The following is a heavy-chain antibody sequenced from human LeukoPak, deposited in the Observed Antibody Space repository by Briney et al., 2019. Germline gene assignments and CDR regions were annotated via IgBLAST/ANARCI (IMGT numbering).Heavy chain of an antibody. J-gene: IGHJ4*02. Sequence: GGSLRLSCAASGFTVSSNYMGWVRQAPGKGLEWVSVIYSGGSTYYADSVKGRFTISRDNSKNTLYLQMNSLRAEDTAVYYCARAGYCSGGSCSFTYYFDYWGQGTLVTVSS. CDR2: IYSGGST. V-gene: IGHV3-66*02. CDR1: GFTVSSNY. D-gene: IGHD2-15*01. CDR3: ARAGYCSGGSCSFTYYFDY.